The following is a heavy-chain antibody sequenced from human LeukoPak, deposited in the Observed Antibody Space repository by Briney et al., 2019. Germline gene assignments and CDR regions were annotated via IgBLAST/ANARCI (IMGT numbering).Heavy chain of an antibody. D-gene: IGHD3-10*01. CDR2: ISGSGGST. CDR3: ASIPKDYGSGVVA. CDR1: GFTFSSYS. V-gene: IGHV3-23*01. Sequence: GGSLRLSCAASGFTFSSYSMNWVRQAPGKGLEWVSAISGSGGSTYYADSVKGRFTISRDNSKNTLYLQMNSLRAEDTAVYYCASIPKDYGSGVVAWGQGTLVTVSS. J-gene: IGHJ5*02.